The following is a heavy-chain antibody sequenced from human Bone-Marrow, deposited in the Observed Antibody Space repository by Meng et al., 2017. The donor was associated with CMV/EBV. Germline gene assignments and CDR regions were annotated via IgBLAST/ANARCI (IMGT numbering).Heavy chain of an antibody. Sequence: GGSLRLSWAASGSTFDDNGMSWVRQAPGKGLEWVSGINWNGGSTGYADSVKGRFTISRDNAKNSLYLQMNSLRAEATALYYCARDGGMYYDFWGGSYYYYGMDVWGQGTTVTVSS. D-gene: IGHD3-3*01. CDR3: ARDGGMYYDFWGGSYYYYGMDV. CDR2: INWNGGST. J-gene: IGHJ6*02. CDR1: GSTFDDNG. V-gene: IGHV3-20*04.